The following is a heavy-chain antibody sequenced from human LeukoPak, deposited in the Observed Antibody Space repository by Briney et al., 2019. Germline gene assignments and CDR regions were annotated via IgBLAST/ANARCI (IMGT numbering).Heavy chain of an antibody. CDR3: ARSPHYYDFWSGSYYFDY. D-gene: IGHD3-3*01. J-gene: IGHJ4*02. CDR1: GFTFSSYW. V-gene: IGHV3-7*01. CDR2: IKQDGSEK. Sequence: PGGSLRLSCAASGFTFSSYWMSWVRQAPGKGLEWVANIKQDGSEKYYVDSVKGRFTISRDNSKNTLYLQMNSLRAEDTAVYYCARSPHYYDFWSGSYYFDYWGQGTLVTVSS.